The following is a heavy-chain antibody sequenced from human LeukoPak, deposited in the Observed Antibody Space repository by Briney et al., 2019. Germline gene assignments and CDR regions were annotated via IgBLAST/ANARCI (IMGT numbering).Heavy chain of an antibody. CDR3: AKDRSIYRPGYFDY. Sequence: GGSLRLSCAASGFTFSSYGMHWVRQAPGKGLEWVAFIRYDGSNKYYADSVKGRFTISRDNSKNTLYLQMNSLRAEDTAVYYCAKDRSIYRPGYFDYWGQGTLVTVSS. D-gene: IGHD5/OR15-5a*01. V-gene: IGHV3-30*02. CDR2: IRYDGSNK. CDR1: GFTFSSYG. J-gene: IGHJ4*02.